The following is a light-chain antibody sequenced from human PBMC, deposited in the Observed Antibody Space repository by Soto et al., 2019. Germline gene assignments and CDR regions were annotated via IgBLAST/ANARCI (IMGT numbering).Light chain of an antibody. J-gene: IGKJ5*01. V-gene: IGKV1-9*01. CDR2: AAS. CDR1: QDISSY. Sequence: DIQLTQSPSFLSASVGDRVTITCRASQDISSYLAWYQQKPGKAPNLLIYAASTVQTGVPSRLSGSGSGTEFTLTISSLQPEDFATYYCQQLNSYPITFGQGTRLELK. CDR3: QQLNSYPIT.